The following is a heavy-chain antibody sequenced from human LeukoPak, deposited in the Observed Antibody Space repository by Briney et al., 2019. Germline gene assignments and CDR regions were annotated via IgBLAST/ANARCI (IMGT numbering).Heavy chain of an antibody. CDR1: GFTVSSNY. D-gene: IGHD5-18*01. CDR2: IYSGGST. Sequence: PGGSLRLSCAASGFTVSSNYMSWVRQAPGKGLEWVSVIYSGGSTYYADSVKGRFTISRDNSKNTLYLQMNSLRAEDTAVYYCARATLMHTAMAINYYFDYWGQGTLVTVSS. CDR3: ARATLMHTAMAINYYFDY. V-gene: IGHV3-53*01. J-gene: IGHJ4*02.